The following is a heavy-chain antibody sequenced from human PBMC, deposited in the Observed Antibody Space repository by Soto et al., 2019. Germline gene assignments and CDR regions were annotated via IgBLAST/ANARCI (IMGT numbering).Heavy chain of an antibody. CDR3: ARLRVAPAGQYFDY. CDR1: GYSMTSCFY. D-gene: IGHD6-19*01. Sequence: SETLSLTCDVSGYSMTSCFYWGWIRQSPGKGLEWTGSVYHSGATYYNPSLQSRVSISVDTSKSQFSLKLISATAADTGTYYCARLRVAPAGQYFDYCGQGTLVTVSS. CDR2: VYHSGAT. J-gene: IGHJ4*02. V-gene: IGHV4-38-2*01.